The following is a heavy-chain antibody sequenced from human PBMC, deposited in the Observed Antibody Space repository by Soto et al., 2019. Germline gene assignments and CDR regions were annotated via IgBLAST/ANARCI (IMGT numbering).Heavy chain of an antibody. CDR2: MNPNSGGT. CDR1: GDTFTGYY. D-gene: IGHD2-2*01. Sequence: SVNVSCKASGDTFTGYYMHWVRPAPGQGLEWVGWMNPNSGGTNYAQKFQGRVTMTRDTSSSTAYMGLSRLRSEDTAVYYCARYCSSTSCYWFDPLGQGTVVTVSS. V-gene: IGHV1-2*02. CDR3: ARYCSSTSCYWFDP. J-gene: IGHJ5*02.